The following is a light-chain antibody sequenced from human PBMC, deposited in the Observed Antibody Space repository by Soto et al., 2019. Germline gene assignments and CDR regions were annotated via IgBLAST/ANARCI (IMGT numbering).Light chain of an antibody. CDR3: SSYAGSDSYV. CDR2: EVS. CDR1: SSDVGGYNY. Sequence: QSVLTQPPSASGSPGQSVAISCTGTSSDVGGYNYVSWYQQHPGKAPQVMIYEVSKRPSGVPDRFSGSKSGNTASLTVSGLQAEDEADYYSSSYAGSDSYVFGTGTKVTVL. V-gene: IGLV2-8*01. J-gene: IGLJ1*01.